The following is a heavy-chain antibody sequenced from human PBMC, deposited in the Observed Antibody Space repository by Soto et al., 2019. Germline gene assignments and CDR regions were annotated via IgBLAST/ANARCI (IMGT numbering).Heavy chain of an antibody. D-gene: IGHD1-26*01. CDR1: GFIFSSYA. V-gene: IGHV3-23*01. J-gene: IGHJ4*02. Sequence: GGSLGLSCATSGFIFSSYAMSWVRQAPGKGLEWVSTVSDSGGSTYYADSVKGRFTIYRDNSKNTLYLQMKSLRAEDTAVYYCARDLGSTVGATDYWGQGTLVTVSS. CDR3: ARDLGSTVGATDY. CDR2: VSDSGGST.